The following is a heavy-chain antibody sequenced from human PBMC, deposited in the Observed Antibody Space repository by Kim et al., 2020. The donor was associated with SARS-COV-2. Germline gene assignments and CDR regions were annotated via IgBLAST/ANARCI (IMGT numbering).Heavy chain of an antibody. CDR1: GFTFSSYS. CDR3: ARDLEPRFVYGDFDY. J-gene: IGHJ4*02. CDR2: ISSSSSTI. D-gene: IGHD3-10*01. Sequence: GGSLRLSCAASGFTFSSYSMNWVRQAPGKGLEWVSYISSSSSTIYYADSVKGRFTISRDNAKNSLYLQMNSLRAEDTAVYYCARDLEPRFVYGDFDYWGQGTLVTVSS. V-gene: IGHV3-48*04.